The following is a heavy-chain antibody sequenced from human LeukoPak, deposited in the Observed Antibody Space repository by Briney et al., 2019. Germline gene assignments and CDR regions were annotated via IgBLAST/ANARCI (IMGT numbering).Heavy chain of an antibody. J-gene: IGHJ4*02. CDR1: GFTFSSYE. Sequence: GGSLRLSCAASGFTFSSYEMNWVRQAPGKGLEWVSYISSSGSTIYYADSVKGRFTISRDNPKNLLYLQMNSLRAEDTAVYYCARVSSSGWGPGFDYWGQGTLVTVSS. V-gene: IGHV3-48*03. CDR3: ARVSSSGWGPGFDY. D-gene: IGHD6-19*01. CDR2: ISSSGSTI.